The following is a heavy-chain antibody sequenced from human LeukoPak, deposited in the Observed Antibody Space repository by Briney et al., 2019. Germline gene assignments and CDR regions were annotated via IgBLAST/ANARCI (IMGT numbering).Heavy chain of an antibody. CDR2: IIPIFGTA. V-gene: IGHV1-69*05. Sequence: ASVKVSCKASGGTFSSYAISWVRQAPGQGLEWMGGIIPIFGTANYAQKFQGRVTMTRNTSISTAYMELSSLRSEDTAVYYCARVSGSYPVDYWSQGTLVTVSS. CDR3: ARVSGSYPVDY. D-gene: IGHD1-26*01. J-gene: IGHJ4*02. CDR1: GGTFSSYA.